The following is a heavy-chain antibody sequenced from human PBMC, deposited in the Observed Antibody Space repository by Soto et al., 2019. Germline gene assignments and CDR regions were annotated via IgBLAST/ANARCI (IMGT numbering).Heavy chain of an antibody. CDR3: ALQNTRYCSSTSCYGYIY. Sequence: PGESLKISCKGSGYSFTSYWISWVRQMPGKGLEWMGRIDPSDSYTNYSPSFQGHVTISADKSISTAYLQWSSLKASDTAMYYCALQNTRYCSSTSCYGYIYWGQGTLVTVSS. D-gene: IGHD2-2*01. CDR2: IDPSDSYT. J-gene: IGHJ4*02. CDR1: GYSFTSYW. V-gene: IGHV5-10-1*01.